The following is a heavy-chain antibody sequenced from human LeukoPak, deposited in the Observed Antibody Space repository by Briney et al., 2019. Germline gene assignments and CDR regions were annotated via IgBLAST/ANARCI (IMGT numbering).Heavy chain of an antibody. D-gene: IGHD3-22*01. CDR2: IIPIFGTA. CDR1: GGTFSSYA. CDR3: ARTRYYDSSGGDY. J-gene: IGHJ4*02. V-gene: IGHV1-69*05. Sequence: SVKVSCKASGGTFSSYAISWVRQAPGQGLEWMGRIIPIFGTANYAQKFQGRVTITTDESTSTAYMELSSLRSEDTAVYYCARTRYYDSSGGDYWGQGTPGHRLL.